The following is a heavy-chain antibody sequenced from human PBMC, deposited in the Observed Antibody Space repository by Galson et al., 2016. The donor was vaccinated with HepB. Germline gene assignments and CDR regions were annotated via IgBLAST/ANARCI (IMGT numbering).Heavy chain of an antibody. CDR3: TRDHYSDYPYYFDY. CDR1: GVPITRGGFY. V-gene: IGHV4-31*03. Sequence: LTCTVSGVPITRGGFYWSWVRQHPGKGLEWIGYIFYSGSTYYNPSLESRVTISIDSSKNQFSLKLNSVTAADTAIYYCTRDHYSDYPYYFDYWGQGILVTVSS. D-gene: IGHD4-11*01. J-gene: IGHJ4*02. CDR2: IFYSGST.